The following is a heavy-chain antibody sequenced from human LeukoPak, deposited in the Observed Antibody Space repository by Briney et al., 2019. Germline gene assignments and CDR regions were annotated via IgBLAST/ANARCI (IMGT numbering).Heavy chain of an antibody. CDR2: ISYDGSNK. CDR1: GFTFSSYA. J-gene: IGHJ5*02. V-gene: IGHV3-30-3*01. D-gene: IGHD3-9*01. CDR3: ARYKDPTPPYYDILVGWFDP. Sequence: GGSLRLSCAASGFTFSSYAMHWVRQAPGKGLEWVAVISYDGSNKYYADSVKGRFTISRDNSKNTLYLQMNSLRAEDTAVYYCARYKDPTPPYYDILVGWFDPWGQGTLVTVSS.